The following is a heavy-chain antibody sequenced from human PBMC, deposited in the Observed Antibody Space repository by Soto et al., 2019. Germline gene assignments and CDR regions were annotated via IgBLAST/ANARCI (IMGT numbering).Heavy chain of an antibody. Sequence: EVQLVESGGGLVQPGRSLRLSCAASGLTFDDYAMHWVRQAPGKGLEWVSGISWNSGSIGYADSVKGRFTISRDNAKNTLYLQMNSLRAEDTALSYCATDVSMVRGVTPFDYWGQGTLVTVSS. CDR2: ISWNSGSI. D-gene: IGHD3-10*01. V-gene: IGHV3-9*01. CDR3: ATDVSMVRGVTPFDY. CDR1: GLTFDDYA. J-gene: IGHJ4*02.